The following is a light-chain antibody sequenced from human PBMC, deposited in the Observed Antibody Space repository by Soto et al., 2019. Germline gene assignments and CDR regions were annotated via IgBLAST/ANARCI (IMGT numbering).Light chain of an antibody. CDR3: CSYGGSYTWV. V-gene: IGLV2-11*01. CDR2: DVS. Sequence: QSALTQPRSVSGSPGQPVTISCTGTSSDVGGYNYVSWYQQHPGKAPKLMIYDVSKRPSGVPDRFSGSKSGNTAYLSISGLQAEDEADYYCCSYGGSYTWVFGGGTKLTVL. J-gene: IGLJ3*02. CDR1: SSDVGGYNY.